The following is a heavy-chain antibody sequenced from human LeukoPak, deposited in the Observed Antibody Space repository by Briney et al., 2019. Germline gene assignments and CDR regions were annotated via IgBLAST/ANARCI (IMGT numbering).Heavy chain of an antibody. CDR2: IYSGGST. J-gene: IGHJ5*02. V-gene: IGHV3-66*01. CDR1: GFTFSNYA. D-gene: IGHD1-26*01. CDR3: ARGIVGATRYNWFDP. Sequence: GGSLRLSCAASGFTFSNYAMSWVRQAPGKGLEWVSVIYSGGSTYYADSVKGRFTISRDNSKNTLYLQMNSLRAEDTAVYYCARGIVGATRYNWFDPWGQGTLVTVSS.